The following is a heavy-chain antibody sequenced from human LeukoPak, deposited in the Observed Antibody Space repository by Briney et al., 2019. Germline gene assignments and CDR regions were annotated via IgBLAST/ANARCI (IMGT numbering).Heavy chain of an antibody. V-gene: IGHV4-59*01. CDR1: GGSIRNYY. CDR3: ARGGWNKFDY. D-gene: IGHD3-22*01. J-gene: IGHJ4*02. Sequence: ASETLSLTCTVSGGSIRNYYWSWIRQPPGKGLEWIGFIFYSGTTNYNPSLKSRVTISVDTSKNQFSLKLSSVTAADTAVYYCARGGWNKFDYWGQGTLVTVSS. CDR2: IFYSGTT.